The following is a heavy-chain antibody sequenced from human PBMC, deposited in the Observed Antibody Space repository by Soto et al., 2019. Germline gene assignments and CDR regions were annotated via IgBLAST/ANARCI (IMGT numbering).Heavy chain of an antibody. D-gene: IGHD3-22*01. J-gene: IGHJ6*02. CDR2: IIPVFGTP. CDR3: ASGDATKIVVTTYYAMDV. CDR1: GGSLRNYG. V-gene: IGHV1-69*12. Sequence: QVQLVQSGAEVKKPGSSVKVSCKASGGSLRNYGISWVRQAPGQGLEWMGAIIPVFGTPNYAQKFQDRVTITADEATTTVYMEVRSLTSEYTAVYYCASGDATKIVVTTYYAMDVWGQGTTVTVSS.